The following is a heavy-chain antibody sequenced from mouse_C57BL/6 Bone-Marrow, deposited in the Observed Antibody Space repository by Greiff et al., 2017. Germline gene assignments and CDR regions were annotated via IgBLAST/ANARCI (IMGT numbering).Heavy chain of an antibody. V-gene: IGHV5-4*01. CDR1: GFTFSSYA. Sequence: EVQLVESGGGLVKPGGSLKLSCAASGFTFSSYAMSWVRQTPEKRLEWVATISDGGSYTYYPDNVKGRFTISRDNAKNNLYLQMSHLKSEDTAMYYCARRGNDYWGQGTTLTVSS. CDR2: ISDGGSYT. J-gene: IGHJ2*01. D-gene: IGHD2-1*01. CDR3: ARRGNDY.